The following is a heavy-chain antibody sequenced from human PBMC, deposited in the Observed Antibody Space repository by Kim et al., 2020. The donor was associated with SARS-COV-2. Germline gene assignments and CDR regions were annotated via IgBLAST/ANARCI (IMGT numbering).Heavy chain of an antibody. Sequence: SETLSLTCTVSGGSISSSSYYWGRIRQPTGQGLEWIGSIYYSGSTYSNPSLKSRVTISVDTTKNQFSLKLSSVTAADTAVYYCAGRLTYYFDSSGHIDY. V-gene: IGHV4-39*01. CDR2: IYYSGST. D-gene: IGHD3-22*01. CDR1: GGSISSSSYY. CDR3: AGRLTYYFDSSGHIDY. J-gene: IGHJ4*01.